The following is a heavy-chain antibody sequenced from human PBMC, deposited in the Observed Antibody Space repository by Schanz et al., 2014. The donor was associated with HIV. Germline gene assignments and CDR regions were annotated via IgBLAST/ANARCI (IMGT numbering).Heavy chain of an antibody. D-gene: IGHD2-15*01. Sequence: QVQLVQSGAEWRRPGASVTVSCKASGYTFTGYFIHWVRQVPGQGLEWMGWINPNSGGTNYAQKLQGRVTMTRDTSISTAYMELSRLRSDDTAVYYCARGRSGYCSGGSCPYGRYYFDYWGQGTLVTVSS. CDR3: ARGRSGYCSGGSCPYGRYYFDY. CDR2: INPNSGGT. V-gene: IGHV1-2*02. J-gene: IGHJ4*02. CDR1: GYTFTGYF.